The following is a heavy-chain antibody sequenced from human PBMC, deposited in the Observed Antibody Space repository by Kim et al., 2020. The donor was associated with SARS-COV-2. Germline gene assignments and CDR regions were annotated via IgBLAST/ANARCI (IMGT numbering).Heavy chain of an antibody. Sequence: SETLSLTCTVSGGSISSYYWSWIRQPPGKGLEWIGYIYYSGSTNYNPSLKSRVTISVDTSKNQFSLKLSSVTAADTAVYYCARADEQLNYGYHHQYYFDYWGQGTLVTVSS. CDR1: GGSISSYY. CDR2: IYYSGST. V-gene: IGHV4-59*01. D-gene: IGHD5-18*01. CDR3: ARADEQLNYGYHHQYYFDY. J-gene: IGHJ4*02.